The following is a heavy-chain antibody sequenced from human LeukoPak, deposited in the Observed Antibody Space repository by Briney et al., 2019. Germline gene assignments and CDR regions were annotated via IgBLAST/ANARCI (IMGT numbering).Heavy chain of an antibody. Sequence: KSGGSLRLSCAASGFTFSSYSMNWVRQAPGKGLEWVSSISSSSSYICYADSVKGRFTISRDNAKNSLYLQMNSLRAEDTAVYYCARGMKQQLFYHYYGMDVWGQGTTVTVSS. CDR1: GFTFSSYS. V-gene: IGHV3-21*01. CDR2: ISSSSSYI. D-gene: IGHD6-13*01. CDR3: ARGMKQQLFYHYYGMDV. J-gene: IGHJ6*02.